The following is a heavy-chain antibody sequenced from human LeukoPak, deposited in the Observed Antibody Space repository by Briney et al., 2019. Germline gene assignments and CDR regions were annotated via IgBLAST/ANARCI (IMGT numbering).Heavy chain of an antibody. Sequence: GGSLRLSCAASGFTFSNYWMIWVRQAPGKGLEWVANIRGDGSLKYYVDSVKGRFTISRDNAKNSLYLQMNSLRAEDMAIYYCARDSGGFSSVYYDAFDFWGQGPVVTVSS. CDR2: IRGDGSLK. J-gene: IGHJ3*01. V-gene: IGHV3-7*01. CDR1: GFTFSNYW. CDR3: ARDSGGFSSVYYDAFDF. D-gene: IGHD5/OR15-5a*01.